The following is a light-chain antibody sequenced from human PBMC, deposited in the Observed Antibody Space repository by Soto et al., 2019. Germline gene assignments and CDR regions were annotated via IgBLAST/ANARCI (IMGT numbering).Light chain of an antibody. CDR1: QDITND. CDR2: EAS. V-gene: IGKV1-33*01. Sequence: DIQMTQSPSSLSASVGDRATITCQASQDITNDLNWYQQKPGKAPKVLIYEASNLETGVPSRFRGSGSGTDFTFTISSLQPEDIATYFCQQYDNVPLSFGGGTKVEIK. J-gene: IGKJ4*01. CDR3: QQYDNVPLS.